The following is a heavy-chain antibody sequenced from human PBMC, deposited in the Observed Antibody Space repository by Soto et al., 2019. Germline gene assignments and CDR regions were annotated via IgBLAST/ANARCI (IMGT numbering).Heavy chain of an antibody. J-gene: IGHJ4*02. CDR2: LNPGGDTT. CDR1: GYTFTSYH. D-gene: IGHD1-26*01. CDR3: IRGGTIVGSIAPFAY. V-gene: IGHV1-46*03. Sequence: QVQLVQSGAEVTKPGASVKVSCKASGYTFTSYHMHWVRQAPGQGLEWMGTLNPGGDTTAHAQKXQSRLTXXRDPSTSTVYMEVTSLRSEDTAVYYCIRGGTIVGSIAPFAYWGQGTLVTVSS.